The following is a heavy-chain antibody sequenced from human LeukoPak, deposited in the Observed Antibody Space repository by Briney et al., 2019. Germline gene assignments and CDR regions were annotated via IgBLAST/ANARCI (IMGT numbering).Heavy chain of an antibody. D-gene: IGHD6-13*01. CDR1: GFTFSSYW. CDR3: ATYSSSWYYFDY. V-gene: IGHV3-7*01. Sequence: GGSLRLSCAASGFTFSSYWMSWVRQAPGKGLEWVANIKQDGSEKYYMDSVKGRFTISRDNAKNSLYLQMNSLRAEDTAVYYCATYSSSWYYFDYWGQGTLVTVSS. CDR2: IKQDGSEK. J-gene: IGHJ4*02.